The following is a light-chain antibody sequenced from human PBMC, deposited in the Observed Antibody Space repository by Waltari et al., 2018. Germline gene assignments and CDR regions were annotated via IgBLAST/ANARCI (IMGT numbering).Light chain of an antibody. V-gene: IGLV1-36*01. J-gene: IGLJ3*02. CDR3: ATWDDTLSGWV. CDR1: NSNIGNNA. CDR2: YND. Sequence: QSVLTQPPSVSGVPRQRVTISCSGSNSNIGNNAVAWYQQSPGRAPKLLIYYNDLLSSGFSDRFSGSKSGSSASLAISGLQSEDEADYYCATWDDTLSGWVFGGGTKLTVL.